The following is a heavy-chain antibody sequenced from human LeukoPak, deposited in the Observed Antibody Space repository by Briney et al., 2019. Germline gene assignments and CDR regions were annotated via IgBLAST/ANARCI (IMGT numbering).Heavy chain of an antibody. Sequence: ASVKVSCKASGYTFTSYGISWVRQAPGQGLEWMGWITAFNGNANYAQKFQGRVTMTTDTSTTTAYMELRSLRSDDTAMYYCARADGYAYYYMDVWGKGTTVTVSS. V-gene: IGHV1-18*01. CDR1: GYTFTSYG. CDR2: ITAFNGNA. J-gene: IGHJ6*03. CDR3: ARADGYAYYYMDV. D-gene: IGHD3-16*01.